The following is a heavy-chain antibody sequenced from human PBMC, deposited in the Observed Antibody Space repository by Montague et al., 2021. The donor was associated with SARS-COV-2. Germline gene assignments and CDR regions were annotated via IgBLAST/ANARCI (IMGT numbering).Heavy chain of an antibody. CDR1: GFTFSNYT. J-gene: IGHJ3*02. V-gene: IGHV3-21*01. D-gene: IGHD3-22*01. CDR2: ITASSIYI. CDR3: TRDAFTMIIDAFNI. Sequence: SLRLSCAASGFTFSNYTMNWVRQAPGQGLEWVSSITASSIYIYYADSVKGRFTISRDNAKNSLYLQMNSLRAEDTAVYYCTRDAFTMIIDAFNIWGQGTKVTVSS.